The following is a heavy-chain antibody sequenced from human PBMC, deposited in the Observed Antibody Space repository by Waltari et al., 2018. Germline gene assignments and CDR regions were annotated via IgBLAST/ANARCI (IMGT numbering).Heavy chain of an antibody. J-gene: IGHJ4*02. CDR2: IYYSGST. D-gene: IGHD1-26*01. CDR1: GGSISSSNYY. Sequence: QLQLQESGPGLVKPSETLSLTCTVSGGSISSSNYYWVWIRQPPGKGLEWIGNIYYSGSTYYSPSLKSRVTIYIDTSKNQFSLKLSSVTAADTAVYFCARLDSRSGSYYFDYWGQGTLVTVSS. V-gene: IGHV4-39*01. CDR3: ARLDSRSGSYYFDY.